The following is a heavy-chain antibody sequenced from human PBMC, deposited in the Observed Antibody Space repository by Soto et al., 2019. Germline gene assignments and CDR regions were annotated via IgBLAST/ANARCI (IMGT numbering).Heavy chain of an antibody. J-gene: IGHJ6*02. CDR2: ISSYGSDT. Sequence: PGGSLRLSCAASGFTFSSYAMTWVRQAPGKGLVWVSRISSYGSDTHYADSVKGRFTISRDNAKNTLYLQMNSLRAEDTAVYYCASNYAYAEGYYWYGIDVWGQGTTVTVS. D-gene: IGHD3-16*01. CDR3: ASNYAYAEGYYWYGIDV. CDR1: GFTFSSYA. V-gene: IGHV3-74*01.